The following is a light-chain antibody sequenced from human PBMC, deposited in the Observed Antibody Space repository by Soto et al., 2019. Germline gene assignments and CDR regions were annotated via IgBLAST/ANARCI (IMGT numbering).Light chain of an antibody. Sequence: EKVMTQSPATLSVSPGVRATLSCRASENIKTGLAWYQQKPGQAPSLLIYDAFTSATGIPARFSGSASGTEFTLTISSLQSEDFAVYYCQQYDEWPLTIGGGTKVEIK. V-gene: IGKV3-15*01. CDR3: QQYDEWPLT. J-gene: IGKJ4*01. CDR1: ENIKTG. CDR2: DAF.